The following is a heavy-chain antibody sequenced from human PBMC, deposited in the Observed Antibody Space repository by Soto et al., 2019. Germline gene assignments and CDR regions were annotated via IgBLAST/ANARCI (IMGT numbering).Heavy chain of an antibody. Sequence: EVQLVESGGGLVKPGGSLRLSCAASGFTFSNAWMSWVRQAPGKGLEWVGRIKSKTDGGTTNYAAHVKGRITIPRDDSKNTLYLQMNSLNTEDTAVYYCTTGRVYSSSSERGGHYYYYMDVWGKGTTVTVTS. V-gene: IGHV3-15*01. CDR3: TTGRVYSSSSERGGHYYYYMDV. J-gene: IGHJ6*03. CDR2: IKSKTDGGTT. D-gene: IGHD6-6*01. CDR1: GFTFSNAW.